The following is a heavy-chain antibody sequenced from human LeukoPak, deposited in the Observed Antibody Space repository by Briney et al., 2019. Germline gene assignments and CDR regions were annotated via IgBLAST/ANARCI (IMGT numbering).Heavy chain of an antibody. J-gene: IGHJ3*02. Sequence: GASVKVSCKASGGTFSSYAISWVRQAPGQGLEWMVGIIPIFGTANYAQKFQGRVTITADESTSTAYMELSSLRSEDTAVYYCARDWSISHVFDIWGQGTMVTVSS. CDR1: GGTFSSYA. D-gene: IGHD3-3*01. CDR2: IIPIFGTA. CDR3: ARDWSISHVFDI. V-gene: IGHV1-69*13.